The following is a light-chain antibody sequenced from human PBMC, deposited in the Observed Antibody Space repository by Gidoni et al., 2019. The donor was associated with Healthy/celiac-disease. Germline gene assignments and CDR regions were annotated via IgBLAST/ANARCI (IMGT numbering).Light chain of an antibody. J-gene: IGLJ2*01. Sequence: SALTQPASVSGSPGQSITISCTGTSSDVGGYNYVSWYQQHPGKAPKLMIYEVSNRPSGVSNRFSGSKSGNTASLTISGLQAEDEAGYYCSSYTSSSTLGVVFGGGTKLTVL. CDR3: SSYTSSSTLGVV. V-gene: IGLV2-14*01. CDR1: SSDVGGYNY. CDR2: EVS.